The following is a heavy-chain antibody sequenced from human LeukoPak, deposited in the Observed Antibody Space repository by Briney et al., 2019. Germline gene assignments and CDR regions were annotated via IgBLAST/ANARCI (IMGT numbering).Heavy chain of an antibody. Sequence: SETLSLTCAVSGGSITTTNWWTWVRQPPGKGLEWIGEIHHSGTTHYNPSLKSRVTISVDTSKNQFSLKLSSVTAADTAVYYCARGRPTYYYDSSGYYYSRFGYWGQGTLVTVSS. CDR3: ARGRPTYYYDSSGYYYSRFGY. D-gene: IGHD3-22*01. CDR1: GGSITTTNW. J-gene: IGHJ4*02. V-gene: IGHV4-4*02. CDR2: IHHSGTT.